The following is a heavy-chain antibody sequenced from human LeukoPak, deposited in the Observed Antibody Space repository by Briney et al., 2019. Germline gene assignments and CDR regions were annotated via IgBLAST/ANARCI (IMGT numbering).Heavy chain of an antibody. CDR1: GGSISSLY. D-gene: IGHD2-2*01. CDR2: IYTGGST. CDR3: ARDCTSFSCPLFDY. J-gene: IGHJ4*02. V-gene: IGHV4-4*07. Sequence: PSETLSLTCTVSGGSISSLYWSWVRQPAGKGLEWVGRIYTGGSTNYNPSLGSRVTMSIDTSKNQFSLKLSSVTAADTAVYYCARDCTSFSCPLFDYWGQGTLVTVSS.